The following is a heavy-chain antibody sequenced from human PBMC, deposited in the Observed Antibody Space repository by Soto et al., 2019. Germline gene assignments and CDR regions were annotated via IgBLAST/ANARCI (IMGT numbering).Heavy chain of an antibody. CDR3: AKGDGDSYYYYYYMDV. Sequence: GGSLRLSCAASGFTFSSYAMSWVRQAPGKGLEWVSAISGSGGSTYYADSVKGRFTISRDNSKNTLYLQMNSLRAEDTAVYYCAKGDGDSYYYYYYMDVWGKGTTVTVSS. V-gene: IGHV3-23*01. J-gene: IGHJ6*03. CDR1: GFTFSSYA. CDR2: ISGSGGST. D-gene: IGHD2-21*01.